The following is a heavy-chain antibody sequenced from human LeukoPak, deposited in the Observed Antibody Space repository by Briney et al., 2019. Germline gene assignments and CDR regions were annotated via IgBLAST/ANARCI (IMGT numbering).Heavy chain of an antibody. CDR1: GGSFSGYY. J-gene: IGHJ1*01. CDR3: ARVTLQGFWSGYLQL. CDR2: INHNGST. V-gene: IGHV4-34*01. Sequence: PSETLSLTCAVYGGSFSGYYWSWIRQPPGKGLEGIGEINHNGSTNYNPSLKSRVTISVDTCKKQLFLKLGSVTAADTAVYFCARVTLQGFWSGYLQLWGQGTLVTVSS. D-gene: IGHD3-3*01.